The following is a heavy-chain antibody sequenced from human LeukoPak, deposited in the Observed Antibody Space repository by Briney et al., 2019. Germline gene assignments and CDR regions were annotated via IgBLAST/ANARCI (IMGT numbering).Heavy chain of an antibody. V-gene: IGHV3-21*01. CDR1: GFTFSSYS. CDR3: ARDFYRSSGYAGYYYYMDV. J-gene: IGHJ6*03. Sequence: GGSLRLSCAASGFTFSSYSMNWVRQAPGKGLEWVSSIRSSSSYIYYADSVKGRFTIPRDNAKNSLYLQMNSLRAEDTAVYYCARDFYRSSGYAGYYYYMDVWGKGTTVTVSS. D-gene: IGHD4-23*01. CDR2: IRSSSSYI.